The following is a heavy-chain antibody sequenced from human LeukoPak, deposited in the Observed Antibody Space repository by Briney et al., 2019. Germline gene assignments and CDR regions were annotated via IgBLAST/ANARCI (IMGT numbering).Heavy chain of an antibody. CDR1: GGSVSSGSYY. CDR2: ISHSGST. V-gene: IGHV4-61*01. Sequence: PSETLSLTCTVSGGSVSSGSYYWSWIRQPPGKGLEWIGYISHSGSTNYNPSLKSRVTISVDTSKNQFSLKLSSVTAADTAVYYCATGRYSSGWYYFDYWGQGTLVTVTS. D-gene: IGHD6-19*01. CDR3: ATGRYSSGWYYFDY. J-gene: IGHJ4*02.